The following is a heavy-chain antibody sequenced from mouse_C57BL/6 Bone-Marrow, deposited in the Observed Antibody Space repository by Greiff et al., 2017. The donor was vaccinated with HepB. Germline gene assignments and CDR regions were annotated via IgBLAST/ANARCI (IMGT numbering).Heavy chain of an antibody. CDR1: GYTFTDYY. D-gene: IGHD1-1*01. CDR2: INPNNGGT. V-gene: IGHV1-26*01. J-gene: IGHJ3*01. Sequence: VQLQQSGPELVKPGASVKISCKASGYTFTDYYMNWVKQSHGKSLEWIGDINPNNGGTSYNQKFKGKATLTVDKSSSTAYMELRSLTSEDSAVYYCARPSYYYGSSYFAYWGQGTLVTVSA. CDR3: ARPSYYYGSSYFAY.